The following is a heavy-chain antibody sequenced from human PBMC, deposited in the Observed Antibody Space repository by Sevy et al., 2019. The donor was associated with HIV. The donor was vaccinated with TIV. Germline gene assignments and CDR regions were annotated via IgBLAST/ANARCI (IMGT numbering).Heavy chain of an antibody. CDR1: GFSLITTGVA. Sequence: SGPTLVNPTQTLTLTCTFSGFSLITTGVAVGWIRQPPGKALECLALISWDDDKRYSPSLRSRLTITKDTSKNQVVLTMTNMDPVDTATYYCAHRPADSSGYPIFDFWGQGTLVTVSS. V-gene: IGHV2-5*02. CDR3: AHRPADSSGYPIFDF. D-gene: IGHD3-22*01. CDR2: ISWDDDK. J-gene: IGHJ4*02.